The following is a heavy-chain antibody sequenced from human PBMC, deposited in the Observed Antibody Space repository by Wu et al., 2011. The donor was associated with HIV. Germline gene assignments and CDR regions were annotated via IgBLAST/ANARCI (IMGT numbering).Heavy chain of an antibody. D-gene: IGHD2-2*01. CDR2: ILPMFGST. Sequence: QVQLVQSGAEVKKPGASVKVSCKASGYTFTGYYMHWVQQAPGQGLEWMGGILPMFGSTNYARKFQGRVTITADKSATTVYMELRSLRSEDTAMYYCARSGVSAEYYFYYMNVWGKGTTVTVSS. CDR1: GYTFTGYY. CDR3: ARSGVSAEYYFYYMNV. J-gene: IGHJ6*03. V-gene: IGHV1-69*06.